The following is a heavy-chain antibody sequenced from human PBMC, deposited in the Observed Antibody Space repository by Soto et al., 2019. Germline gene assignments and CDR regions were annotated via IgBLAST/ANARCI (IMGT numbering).Heavy chain of an antibody. CDR3: ANVYSSSWYFGAADY. J-gene: IGHJ4*02. CDR1: GFTFDDYA. Sequence: EVQLVESGGGLVQPGRSLRLSCAASGFTFDDYAMHWVRQAPGKGLEWVSGISWNSGSIGYADSVKGRFTISRDNAKNSLYLQMNSLRAEDTALYYCANVYSSSWYFGAADYWGQGTLVTVSS. V-gene: IGHV3-9*01. CDR2: ISWNSGSI. D-gene: IGHD6-13*01.